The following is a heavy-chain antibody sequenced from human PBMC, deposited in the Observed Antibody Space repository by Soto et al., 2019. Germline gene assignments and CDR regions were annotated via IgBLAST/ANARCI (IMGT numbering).Heavy chain of an antibody. CDR1: GYSFTSYW. CDR2: IYPGDSDT. V-gene: IGHV5-51*01. D-gene: IGHD2-2*01. J-gene: IGHJ6*02. Sequence: GESLKISCKGSGYSFTSYWIGWVRQMPGKGLEWMGIIYPGDSDTRYSPSFQGQVTISADKSISTAYLQWSSLKAADTAVYYCVRLRGYCITTGCHGSYAMDVWGQGTEVTVSS. CDR3: VRLRGYCITTGCHGSYAMDV.